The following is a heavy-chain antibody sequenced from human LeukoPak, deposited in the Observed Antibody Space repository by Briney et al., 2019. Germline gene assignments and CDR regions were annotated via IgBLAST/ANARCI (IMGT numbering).Heavy chain of an antibody. CDR3: ARLGYQGI. Sequence: SETLSLTCTVSGGSISSGSYYWGWIRQPPGKGLEWIGSIYYSGSTNYNPSLKSRVTISVDTSKNQFSLKLSSVTAADTAAYYCARLGYQGIWGQGTLVTVSS. V-gene: IGHV4-39*07. D-gene: IGHD5-18*01. J-gene: IGHJ4*02. CDR1: GGSISSGSYY. CDR2: IYYSGST.